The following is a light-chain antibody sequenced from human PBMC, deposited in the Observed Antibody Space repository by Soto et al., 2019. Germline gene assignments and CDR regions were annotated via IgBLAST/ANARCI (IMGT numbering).Light chain of an antibody. CDR3: SSYTNINTRACV. CDR2: EVT. CDR1: SGDIGSYNR. J-gene: IGLJ1*01. Sequence: QSALTQPASVSGAPGQSITISCTGTSGDIGSYNRVSWYQQHPGKAPKLIIYEVTDRPSGVSNRFSGSKSGNTASLTISGLQAEDEGDYYCSSYTNINTRACVFGTGTKLTVL. V-gene: IGLV2-14*01.